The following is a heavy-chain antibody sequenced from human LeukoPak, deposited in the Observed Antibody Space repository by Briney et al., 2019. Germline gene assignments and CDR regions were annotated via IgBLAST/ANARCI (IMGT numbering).Heavy chain of an antibody. V-gene: IGHV1-69*04. CDR2: IVPILGIA. J-gene: IGHJ3*01. CDR3: ARDQGDNSYGYYAIWYAFDV. Sequence: GSSVKVSCKASGGTFNNYAISWVRQAPGQGLEWMGRIVPILGIANYAQEFQGRLIITADKATSSAYMELSSLRSADTAVYYCARDQGDNSYGYYAIWYAFDVWGQGTMVTVSS. D-gene: IGHD5-18*01. CDR1: GGTFNNYA.